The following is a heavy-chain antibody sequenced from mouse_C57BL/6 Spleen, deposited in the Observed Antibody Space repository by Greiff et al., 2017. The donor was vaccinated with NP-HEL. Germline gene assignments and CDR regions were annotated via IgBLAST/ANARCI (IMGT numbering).Heavy chain of an antibody. CDR2: INPSNGGT. D-gene: IGHD1-1*01. J-gene: IGHJ1*03. Sequence: QVQLQQPGADLVKPGASVKLSCKASGYTFTSYWMHWVKQRPGQGLEWIGNINPSNGGTNYNQKFKSKATLTVDKSSSTAYMQLSSLTSEDSAVYECSGGGYRDSSCGGYFEVWGTGTTVTVSS. CDR3: SGGGYRDSSCGGYFEV. CDR1: GYTFTSYW. V-gene: IGHV1-53*01.